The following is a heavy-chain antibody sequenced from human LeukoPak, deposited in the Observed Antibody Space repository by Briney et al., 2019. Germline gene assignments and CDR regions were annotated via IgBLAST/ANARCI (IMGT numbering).Heavy chain of an antibody. V-gene: IGHV3-23*01. CDR1: GFTFSSYA. D-gene: IGHD3-22*01. CDR3: AKDLLSSYDSSGYYSVWLH. J-gene: IGHJ4*02. Sequence: GGSLRLSCAASGFTFSSYAMSWVRQAPGKGLEWVSTISGSGVSTYYADSVKGRFTISRDNSKNTLYLQMNSLRAEDTAVYYCAKDLLSSYDSSGYYSVWLHWGQGTLVTVSS. CDR2: ISGSGVST.